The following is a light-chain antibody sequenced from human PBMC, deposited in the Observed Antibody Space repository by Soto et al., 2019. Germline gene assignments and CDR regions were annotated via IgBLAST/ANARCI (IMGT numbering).Light chain of an antibody. CDR1: QSVYSNY. J-gene: IGKJ3*01. Sequence: EIVLTQSPGTLSLSPGERATLSCRASQSVYSNYLAWYQQKPGQTPRLLIYGASSRATGIPGRFSGSGSGTDFTLTISTLETEDFAVYYCQQYDTSPFTFGRGTKVDVK. CDR2: GAS. V-gene: IGKV3-20*01. CDR3: QQYDTSPFT.